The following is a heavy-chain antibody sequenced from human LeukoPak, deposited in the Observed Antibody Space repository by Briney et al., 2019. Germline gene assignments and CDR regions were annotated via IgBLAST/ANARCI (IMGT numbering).Heavy chain of an antibody. J-gene: IGHJ4*02. CDR3: ARDLRAVAHDFDC. D-gene: IGHD6-19*01. V-gene: IGHV3-73*01. Sequence: GGSLRLSCAASGFTFSGSAMHWVRQASGKGLEWVGRIRSKANSYATAYAASVKGRFTISRDDSKNTAYLQMNSLKTEDTAVYYCARDLRAVAHDFDCWGQGTLVTVSS. CDR1: GFTFSGSA. CDR2: IRSKANSYAT.